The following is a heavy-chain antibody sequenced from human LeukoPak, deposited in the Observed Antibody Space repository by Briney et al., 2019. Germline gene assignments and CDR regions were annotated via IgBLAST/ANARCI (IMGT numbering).Heavy chain of an antibody. J-gene: IGHJ6*03. CDR3: ARAFYPGYYSYMAV. D-gene: IGHD3-3*02. Sequence: TSETLSLTCTVSGVSISPYYWSWIRQPPGKGLKWLGYIYYSGSTNYNPSLKSRVTISVDTSKNQFSLKLSSVTAADTAVYYCARAFYPGYYSYMAVWGKGTTVTVSS. V-gene: IGHV4-59*01. CDR2: IYYSGST. CDR1: GVSISPYY.